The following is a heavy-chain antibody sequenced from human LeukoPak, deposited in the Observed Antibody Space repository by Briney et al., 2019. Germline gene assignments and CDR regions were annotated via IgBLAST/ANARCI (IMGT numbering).Heavy chain of an antibody. J-gene: IGHJ6*03. CDR1: GYTFTGYY. CDR2: INLNSGGT. D-gene: IGHD6-6*01. Sequence: ASVKVSCKASGYTFTGYYMHWVRQAPGQGLEWMGWINLNSGGTNYAQKFQGRVTMTRDTSISTAYMELSRLRSDDTAVYYCARDEYSSSLWGYYYYMDVWGKGTTVTVSS. V-gene: IGHV1-2*02. CDR3: ARDEYSSSLWGYYYYMDV.